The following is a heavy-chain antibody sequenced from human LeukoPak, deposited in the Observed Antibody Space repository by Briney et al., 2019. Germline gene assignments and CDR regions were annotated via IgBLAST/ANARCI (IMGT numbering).Heavy chain of an antibody. CDR1: GYTFTGYN. J-gene: IGHJ3*02. D-gene: IGHD2-15*01. CDR2: INPNSGGT. Sequence: ASVKVSCKASGYTFTGYNMYWVRHAPGQRLEWMGRINPNSGGTNYAQKFQGRVTMTRDTSISTAYMELSRLRSDDTAVYYCAGWHDAFDIWGQGTMVTVSS. CDR3: AGWHDAFDI. V-gene: IGHV1-2*06.